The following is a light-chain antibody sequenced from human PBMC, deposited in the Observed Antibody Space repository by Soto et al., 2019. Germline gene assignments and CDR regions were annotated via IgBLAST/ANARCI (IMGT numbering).Light chain of an antibody. J-gene: IGLJ1*01. CDR2: EVS. V-gene: IGLV2-14*01. Sequence: QSALTQPASVSGSPGQSITISCTGTSSYIGNYNYVSWYQQHPGKAPKLMIYEVSNRPSGVSDRFSGSKSGNTASLTISGLQAEDEADYYCRSYSDISTSYVFGTGTKVTAL. CDR1: SSYIGNYNY. CDR3: RSYSDISTSYV.